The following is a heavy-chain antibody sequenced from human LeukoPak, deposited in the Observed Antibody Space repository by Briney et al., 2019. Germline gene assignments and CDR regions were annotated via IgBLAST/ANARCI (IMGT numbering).Heavy chain of an antibody. CDR3: ARSPSGNSHIFDY. V-gene: IGHV4-59*01. D-gene: IGHD4-23*01. J-gene: IGHJ4*02. CDR2: IYYSGST. Sequence: SETLSLTCTVSGGSISSYYWSWIRQPPVKVLEWIGYIYYSGSTNYNPSLKSRVTISVDTSKNQFSLKLSSVTAADTAVYYCARSPSGNSHIFDYWGQGTLVTVFS. CDR1: GGSISSYY.